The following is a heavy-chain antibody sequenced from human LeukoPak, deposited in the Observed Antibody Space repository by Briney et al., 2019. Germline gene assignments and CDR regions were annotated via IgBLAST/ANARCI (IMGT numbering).Heavy chain of an antibody. J-gene: IGHJ4*02. CDR2: ISGSGGRT. CDR1: GFTFSNYA. CDR3: TRDQTPYY. Sequence: GGSLRLSCEASGFTFSNYAMSWVRQAPEKGLEWVSTISGSGGRTYYADSVKDRFTVSRDNSKDTLYLQMNSLKTEDTAVYYCTRDQTPYYWGQGTLVTVSS. V-gene: IGHV3-23*01.